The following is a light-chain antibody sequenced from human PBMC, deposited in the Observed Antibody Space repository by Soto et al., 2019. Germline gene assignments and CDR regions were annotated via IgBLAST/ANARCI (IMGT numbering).Light chain of an antibody. Sequence: QSVLTQPASVSASPGQSITISCTGTSSDVGGYDYVSWYQQHPGKAPKLMLYEVSNRPSGVSNRFSGPKSGNTASLSISGLQAEDEADYYCSSFSSSSTLYVFGTGTKVTVL. V-gene: IGLV2-14*01. J-gene: IGLJ1*01. CDR3: SSFSSSSTLYV. CDR1: SSDVGGYDY. CDR2: EVS.